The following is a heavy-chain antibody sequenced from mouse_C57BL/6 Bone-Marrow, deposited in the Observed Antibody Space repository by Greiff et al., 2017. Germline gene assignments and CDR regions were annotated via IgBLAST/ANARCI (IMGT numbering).Heavy chain of an antibody. CDR3: ARLEFDGSSGDWYFDV. CDR1: GYTFTSYD. D-gene: IGHD1-1*01. V-gene: IGHV1-85*01. Sequence: QVHVKQSGPELVKPGASVKLSCKASGYTFTSYDINWVKQRPGQGLEWIGWIYPRDGSTKYNEKFKGKATLTVDTSSSTASMELHSLTSEDSAVYFCARLEFDGSSGDWYFDVWGTGTTVTVSS. CDR2: IYPRDGST. J-gene: IGHJ1*03.